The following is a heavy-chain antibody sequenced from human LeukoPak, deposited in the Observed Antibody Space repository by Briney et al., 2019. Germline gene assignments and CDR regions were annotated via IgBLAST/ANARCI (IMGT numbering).Heavy chain of an antibody. CDR2: IKQDGSEK. CDR1: EFTFNNFW. D-gene: IGHD4-17*01. V-gene: IGHV3-7*01. CDR3: ARGGNHGDYWYFDL. Sequence: GGSLRLSCSASEFTFNNFWMSWVRQAPGKGPEWVANIKQDGSEKYYVDSVKGRFTISRDNAETSLHLQMNSLRAEDTAVYYCARGGNHGDYWYFDLWGRGTLVTVSS. J-gene: IGHJ2*01.